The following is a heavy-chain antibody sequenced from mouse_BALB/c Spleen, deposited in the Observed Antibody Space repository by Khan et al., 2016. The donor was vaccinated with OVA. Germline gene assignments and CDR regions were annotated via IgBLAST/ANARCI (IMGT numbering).Heavy chain of an antibody. V-gene: IGHV1-7*01. Sequence: QVQLQQSGAELAKPGASVKMSCKASGYTFINYWILWIKQRPGQGLEWIGYINPSTGYTEYNQNFKDKATLTADKSTSTAYMQLSSLTSEDSTVYYCARRGLRWHFDYCGQGTTLTVSS. CDR3: ARRGLRWHFDY. D-gene: IGHD1-1*01. J-gene: IGHJ2*01. CDR2: INPSTGYT. CDR1: GYTFINYW.